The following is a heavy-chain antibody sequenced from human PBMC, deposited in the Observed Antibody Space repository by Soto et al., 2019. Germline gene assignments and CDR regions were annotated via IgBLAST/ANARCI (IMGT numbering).Heavy chain of an antibody. V-gene: IGHV3-23*01. CDR3: AKATAMVTHYYGMDV. CDR2: IAGSSGTT. CDR1: GFTFSTSA. D-gene: IGHD5-18*01. J-gene: IGHJ6*02. Sequence: GGSLRLSCVASGFTFSTSAMSWVRQAPGKGLEWVSIIAGSSGTTMYADSVKGRFTISRDNSKNTLFLQMNSLRDEDTAIYYCAKATAMVTHYYGMDVWGQGTTVTVSS.